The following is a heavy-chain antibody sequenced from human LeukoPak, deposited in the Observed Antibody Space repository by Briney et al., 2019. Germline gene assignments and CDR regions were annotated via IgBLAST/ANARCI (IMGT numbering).Heavy chain of an antibody. D-gene: IGHD3-22*01. CDR3: AKGLEDLYDSTGYYSNWFDP. Sequence: PAGTLSLTCAVSGGSISSSNWWSWVRQPPGKGLEWIGEIYHSGITYYNPSLKSRVTISIDKSNNQFSLDLSSVTAADTAVYYCAKGLEDLYDSTGYYSNWFDPWGQGTLVTVSS. V-gene: IGHV4-4*02. J-gene: IGHJ5*02. CDR2: IYHSGIT. CDR1: GGSISSSNW.